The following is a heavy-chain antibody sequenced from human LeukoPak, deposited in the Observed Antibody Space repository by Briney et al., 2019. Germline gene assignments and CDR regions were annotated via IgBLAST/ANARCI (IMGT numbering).Heavy chain of an antibody. CDR3: ARVTLRFRVYNWFDP. V-gene: IGHV3-30-3*01. CDR1: GFTFSSYA. CDR2: ISYDGSNK. D-gene: IGHD3-3*01. J-gene: IGHJ5*02. Sequence: GGSLRLSCAASGFTFSSYAMHWVRQAPGKGLEWVAVISYDGSNKYYADSVKGRSTISRDNSKNTLYLQMNSLRAEDTAVYYCARVTLRFRVYNWFDPWGQGTLVTVSS.